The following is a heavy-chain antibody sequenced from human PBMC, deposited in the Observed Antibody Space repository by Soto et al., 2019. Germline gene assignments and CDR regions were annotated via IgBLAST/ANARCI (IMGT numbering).Heavy chain of an antibody. CDR1: GFTFDDHA. Sequence: EVQLVESGGGLVQPGRSLRLSCAASGFTFDDHAMHWVRQAPGKGLEWVSYISWHSGSIAYADSVKGRFTISRDIAKNSLYLQMNSLRAEDTALYYCAKDHSGWNYGIDYWGQRTLVTGSS. J-gene: IGHJ4*02. V-gene: IGHV3-9*01. CDR3: AKDHSGWNYGIDY. CDR2: ISWHSGSI. D-gene: IGHD5-12*01.